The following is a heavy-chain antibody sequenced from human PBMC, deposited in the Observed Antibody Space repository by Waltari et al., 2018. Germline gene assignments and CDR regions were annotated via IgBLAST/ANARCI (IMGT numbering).Heavy chain of an antibody. V-gene: IGHV4-34*01. J-gene: IGHJ6*03. CDR2: INHSGST. CDR3: ARDMRAFYYYYMDV. Sequence: QVQLQQWGAGLLKPSETLSLTCAVYVGSFSGYYWCWIRQPPGKGLEWIGEINHSGSTNYNPSLKSRVTISVDTSKNQFSLKLSSVTAADTAVYYCARDMRAFYYYYMDVWGKGTTVTVSS. CDR1: VGSFSGYY.